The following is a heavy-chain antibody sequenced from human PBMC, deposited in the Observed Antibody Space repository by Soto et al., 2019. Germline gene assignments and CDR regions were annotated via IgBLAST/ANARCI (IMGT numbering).Heavy chain of an antibody. CDR1: GGSVSRGTYY. Sequence: QVQLQESGPGLVKPSETLSLTCTVSGGSVSRGTYYWTWIRRPPGKGLEWIGHIYYSGSTHYSPSLKIRLTISQNTSKSQCAVSLSSVTAANTRIYYCARGFWDAIFGYNFDYWCPGTLVTVSS. CDR2: IYYSGST. J-gene: IGHJ4*02. D-gene: IGHD3-3*02. V-gene: IGHV4-61*01. CDR3: ARGFWDAIFGYNFDY.